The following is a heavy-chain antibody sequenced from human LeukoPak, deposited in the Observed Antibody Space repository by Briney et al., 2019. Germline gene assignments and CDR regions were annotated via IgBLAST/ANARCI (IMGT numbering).Heavy chain of an antibody. D-gene: IGHD1-1*01. Sequence: ASVKVSCKASGYTFTSYGISWVRQAPGQGLEWMGWISAYNGNTNYAQKLQGRVTMTTDTSTSTAYMELRSLRSDDTAAYYCASLGTTGTAKAFDIWGQGTMVTVSS. V-gene: IGHV1-18*01. CDR1: GYTFTSYG. J-gene: IGHJ3*02. CDR3: ASLGTTGTAKAFDI. CDR2: ISAYNGNT.